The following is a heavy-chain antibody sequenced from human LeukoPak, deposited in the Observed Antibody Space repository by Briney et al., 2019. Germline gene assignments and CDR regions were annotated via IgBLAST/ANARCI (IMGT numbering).Heavy chain of an antibody. V-gene: IGHV3-23*01. J-gene: IGHJ4*02. CDR2: ISGSGGST. D-gene: IGHD6-19*01. CDR1: GFTFSSYA. CDR3: AKSVSGWYRGYFDY. Sequence: GGSLRLSCAASGFTFSSYAMSWVRQAPGKGLEWVSAISGSGGSTYYADSVKGRFTISRDNSKNALYLQMNSLRAEDTAVYYCAKSVSGWYRGYFDYWGQGTLVTVSS.